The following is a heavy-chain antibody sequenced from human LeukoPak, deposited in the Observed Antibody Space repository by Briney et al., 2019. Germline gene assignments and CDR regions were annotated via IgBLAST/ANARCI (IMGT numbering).Heavy chain of an antibody. Sequence: SETLSLTCTVSGGSMTNYYRHWIRQPAGKGLEWIGHIYGNGNTDFNPSLNSRLTIPLDKSQNQFSLKLNSVTAADTAVYYCARGGSSSWYPLMKWGQGILVTVSS. V-gene: IGHV4-4*07. CDR1: GGSMTNYY. CDR2: IYGNGNT. CDR3: ARGGSSSWYPLMK. J-gene: IGHJ4*02. D-gene: IGHD2-2*01.